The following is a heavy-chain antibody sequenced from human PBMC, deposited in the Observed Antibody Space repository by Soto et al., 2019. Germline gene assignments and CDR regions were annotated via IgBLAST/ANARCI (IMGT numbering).Heavy chain of an antibody. Sequence: EVPLLESGGGLVQPGRSLRLSCTASGFTFSSHAMTWVRQAPGKGLEWVSGLSDSGDSIYYADSVKGRFTIYRDNSMNTLYLQMNTLTVEDTAVYYCAKVSSSWYAGFFDLWGQGTLVTVSS. CDR1: GFTFSSHA. CDR2: LSDSGDSI. D-gene: IGHD6-13*01. CDR3: AKVSSSWYAGFFDL. V-gene: IGHV3-23*01. J-gene: IGHJ4*02.